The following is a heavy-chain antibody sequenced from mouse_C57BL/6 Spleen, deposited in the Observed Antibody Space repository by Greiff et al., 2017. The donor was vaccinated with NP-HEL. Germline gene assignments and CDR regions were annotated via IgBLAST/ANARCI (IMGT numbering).Heavy chain of an antibody. CDR1: GYTFTNYW. CDR3: AKYGSLPGAMDY. V-gene: IGHV1-63*01. D-gene: IGHD1-1*01. J-gene: IGHJ4*01. Sequence: QVQLQQSGAELVRPGTSVKMSCKASGYTFTNYWIGWAKQRPGHGLEWIGDIYPGGGYPNYNAMFKGKATLTADKSSSTAYMQFSSLTSEDSAINYCAKYGSLPGAMDYWGQGTSVTVSS. CDR2: IYPGGGYP.